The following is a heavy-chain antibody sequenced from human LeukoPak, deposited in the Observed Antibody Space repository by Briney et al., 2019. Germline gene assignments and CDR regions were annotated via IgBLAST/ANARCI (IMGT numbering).Heavy chain of an antibody. Sequence: SETLSLTCTVSGGSISNYWSWIRQPAGKGLEWIGRIYSSGSTDYNPSLKSRVTMSVDTSKNQFSLKLSSVTAADTAVYYCARGPPPDLDYWGQGTLVTVSS. CDR2: IYSSGST. J-gene: IGHJ4*02. CDR3: ARGPPPDLDY. CDR1: GGSISNY. V-gene: IGHV4-4*07.